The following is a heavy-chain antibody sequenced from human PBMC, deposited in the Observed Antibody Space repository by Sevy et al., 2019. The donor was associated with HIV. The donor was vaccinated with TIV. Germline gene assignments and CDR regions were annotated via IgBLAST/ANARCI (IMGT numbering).Heavy chain of an antibody. CDR3: AKGPQILGYYYYMDV. Sequence: GGSLRLSCAASGFTLSSYGMHWVRQAPGKGLEWVTYIHYDGTNKYYADSVEGRFTISRDSSKNTLFLQMNSLGAEDTAVYYCAKGPQILGYYYYMDVWGKGTTVTVSS. J-gene: IGHJ6*03. CDR1: GFTLSSYG. CDR2: IHYDGTNK. D-gene: IGHD3-3*02. V-gene: IGHV3-30*02.